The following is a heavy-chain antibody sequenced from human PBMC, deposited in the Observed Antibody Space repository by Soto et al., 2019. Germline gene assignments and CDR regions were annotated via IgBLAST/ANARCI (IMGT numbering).Heavy chain of an antibody. J-gene: IGHJ6*03. CDR1: GGSISSYY. D-gene: IGHD3-9*01. Sequence: SETLSLTCTVSGGSISSYYWSWIRQPPGKGLEWIGYIYYSGSTNYNPSLKSRVTISVDTSKNQFSLKLSSVTAADAAVYYCARGSPLLRYFDWFYYMDVWGKGTTVTVSS. V-gene: IGHV4-59*01. CDR3: ARGSPLLRYFDWFYYMDV. CDR2: IYYSGST.